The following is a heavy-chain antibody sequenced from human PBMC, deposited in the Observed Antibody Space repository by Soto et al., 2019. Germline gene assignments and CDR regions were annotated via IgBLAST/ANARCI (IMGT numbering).Heavy chain of an antibody. CDR1: GFTISTYW. Sequence: EVLLVESGGGLVQPGGSLRLSCAASGFTISTYWMTWVRQAPGKGLEWVANMNQDGSERYYVDSVKGRFTISRDNAKNSLYLQMNSLRAEDTAVYYCATMRGYPNYSYYYMDVWGEGTTVTVSS. V-gene: IGHV3-7*01. D-gene: IGHD3-3*01. CDR2: MNQDGSER. J-gene: IGHJ6*03. CDR3: ATMRGYPNYSYYYMDV.